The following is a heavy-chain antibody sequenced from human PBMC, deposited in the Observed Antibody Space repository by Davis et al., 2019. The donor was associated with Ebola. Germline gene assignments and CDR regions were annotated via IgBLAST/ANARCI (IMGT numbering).Heavy chain of an antibody. CDR2: IKQDGSEK. D-gene: IGHD3-3*01. J-gene: IGHJ4*02. Sequence: PGGSLRLSCAASGFTFSSYWMSWVRQAPGKGLEWVANIKQDGSEKYYVDSVKGRFTISRDNAKNSLYLQMNSLRAEDTAVYYWARGVTNFGVALADYWGQGTLVTVSS. CDR3: ARGVTNFGVALADY. CDR1: GFTFSSYW. V-gene: IGHV3-7*03.